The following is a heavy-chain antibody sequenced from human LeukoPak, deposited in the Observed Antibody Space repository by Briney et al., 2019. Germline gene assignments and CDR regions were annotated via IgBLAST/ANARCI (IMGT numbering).Heavy chain of an antibody. J-gene: IGHJ4*02. Sequence: QPGGSLRLSCAGSGFTFSSYWMHWVRQGPGKGLVWVSRINSGGSSTNYADSVKGRFTISRDNAKNTLFLQMNSLRDKDTAVYYCARGVGATTVDYWGQGTLVTVSS. CDR2: INSGGSST. CDR1: GFTFSSYW. CDR3: ARGVGATTVDY. V-gene: IGHV3-74*01. D-gene: IGHD1-26*01.